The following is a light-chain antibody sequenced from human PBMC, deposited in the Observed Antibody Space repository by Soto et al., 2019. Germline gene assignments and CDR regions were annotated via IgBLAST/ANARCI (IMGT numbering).Light chain of an antibody. V-gene: IGKV1-39*01. J-gene: IGKJ2*01. Sequence: DIQMTQSPSYLSASVGDRVTITGRASQSISSYLNWYQQKPGKAPKLLIYAASSLQSGVPSRFSGSGSGTDFTLTISSLQPADFATYYCQQSYSTPRTFGQGTKLEIK. CDR1: QSISSY. CDR2: AAS. CDR3: QQSYSTPRT.